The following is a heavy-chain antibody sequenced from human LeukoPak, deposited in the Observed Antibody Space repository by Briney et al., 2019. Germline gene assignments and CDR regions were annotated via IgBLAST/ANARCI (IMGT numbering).Heavy chain of an antibody. CDR1: GGSVSSGSYY. V-gene: IGHV4-61*01. Sequence: SGTLSLTCTVSGGSVSSGSYYWSWIRQPPGKGLEWIGYIYYSGSTNYNPSLKSRVTISLDTSKNQFSLKLTSVTAADTAVYYCARGQATVVTPHDYWGQGTLVTVSS. CDR3: ARGQATVVTPHDY. D-gene: IGHD4-23*01. J-gene: IGHJ4*02. CDR2: IYYSGST.